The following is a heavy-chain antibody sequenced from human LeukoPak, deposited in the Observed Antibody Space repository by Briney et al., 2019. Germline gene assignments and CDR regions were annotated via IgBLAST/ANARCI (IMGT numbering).Heavy chain of an antibody. J-gene: IGHJ3*02. Sequence: SETLSLTCAVYGGSFSGYYWSWIRQPPGKGLEWIGYIYYSGSTNYNPSLKSRVTISVDTSKNQFSLKLSSVTAADTAVYYCARMVVVVAPYFDIWGQGTMVTVSS. CDR1: GGSFSGYY. CDR2: IYYSGST. D-gene: IGHD2-15*01. V-gene: IGHV4-59*01. CDR3: ARMVVVVAPYFDI.